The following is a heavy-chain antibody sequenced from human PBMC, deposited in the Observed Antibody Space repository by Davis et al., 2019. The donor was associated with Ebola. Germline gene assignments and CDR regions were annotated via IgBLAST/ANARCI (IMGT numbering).Heavy chain of an antibody. CDR2: ISYDGSNK. CDR3: ATDSIAVAGGGFDY. D-gene: IGHD6-19*01. CDR1: GFTFSSYG. Sequence: GESLKISCAASGFTFSSYGMHWVRQAPGKGLEWVAVISYDGSNKYYADSVKGRFTISRDNSKNTLYLQMNSLRAEDTAVYYCATDSIAVAGGGFDYWGQGTLATVSS. J-gene: IGHJ4*02. V-gene: IGHV3-30*03.